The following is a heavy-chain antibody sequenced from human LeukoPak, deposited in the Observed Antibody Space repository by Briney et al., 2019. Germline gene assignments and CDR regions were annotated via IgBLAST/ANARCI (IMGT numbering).Heavy chain of an antibody. Sequence: ASVKVSCKASGYTFTSYYMHWVRQAPGQGLEWMGIIIPSGGSTSYAQKFQGRVTMTRDTSTSTVYMELSSLRSEDTAVYYCAREGKGYYDSSGYRAWGQGTLVTVSS. D-gene: IGHD3-22*01. CDR1: GYTFTSYY. J-gene: IGHJ5*02. CDR3: AREGKGYYDSSGYRA. V-gene: IGHV1-46*01. CDR2: IIPSGGST.